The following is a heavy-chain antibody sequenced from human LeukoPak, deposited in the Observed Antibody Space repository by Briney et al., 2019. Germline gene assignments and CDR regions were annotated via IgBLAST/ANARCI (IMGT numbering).Heavy chain of an antibody. J-gene: IGHJ4*02. V-gene: IGHV3-9*01. CDR2: ISWNSGSI. CDR1: GFTFDDYA. Sequence: GGSLRLSCAASGFTFDDYAMHWVRQAPGKGLEWVSGISWNSGSIGYADSVKGRFTISRDNAKNSLYLQMNSLRAEDTALYYCAMAFSGSGSYYTTTFDYWGQGTLVTVSS. CDR3: AMAFSGSGSYYTTTFDY. D-gene: IGHD3-10*01.